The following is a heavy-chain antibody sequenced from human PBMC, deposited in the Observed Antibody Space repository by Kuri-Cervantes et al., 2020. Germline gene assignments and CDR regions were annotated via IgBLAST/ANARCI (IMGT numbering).Heavy chain of an antibody. Sequence: SETLSLTCAVYGGSFSGYYWSWIRQPPGKGLEWIGEINHSGSTNYNPSLKSRVTISVDTSKNQFSLKLTSVTAADTATYYCARSAHMGLKIWGQGTLVTVSS. CDR2: INHSGST. CDR3: ARSAHMGLKI. J-gene: IGHJ4*03. D-gene: IGHD4/OR15-4a*01. CDR1: GGSFSGYY. V-gene: IGHV4-34*01.